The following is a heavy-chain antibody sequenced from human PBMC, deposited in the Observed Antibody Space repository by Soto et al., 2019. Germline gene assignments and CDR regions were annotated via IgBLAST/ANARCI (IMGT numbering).Heavy chain of an antibody. CDR2: ISSSSSYI. D-gene: IGHD2-15*01. J-gene: IGHJ5*02. V-gene: IGHV3-21*01. Sequence: GGSLRLSCAASGFTFSSYSMNWVRQAPGKGLEWVSSISSSSSYIYYADSVKGRFTISRDNAKNSLYLQMNSLRAEDTAVYYCAGLNCSGGSCYSLGWFDPWGQGTLVTVSS. CDR1: GFTFSSYS. CDR3: AGLNCSGGSCYSLGWFDP.